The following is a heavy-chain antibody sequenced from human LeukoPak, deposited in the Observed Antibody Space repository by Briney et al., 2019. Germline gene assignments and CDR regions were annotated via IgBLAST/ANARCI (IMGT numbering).Heavy chain of an antibody. CDR1: DGSISSGGYS. V-gene: IGHV4-30-2*01. D-gene: IGHD5-12*01. CDR2: IYHSGTT. CDR3: ASGNTGYDRDAFDI. J-gene: IGHJ3*02. Sequence: SETLSLTCAVSDGSISSGGYSWSWVRRPPGEGLEWVGYIYHSGTTYYNPSLQSRVTISLDRSKNQFSLKLSSMTAADTAVYYCASGNTGYDRDAFDIWGQGTMVTVSS.